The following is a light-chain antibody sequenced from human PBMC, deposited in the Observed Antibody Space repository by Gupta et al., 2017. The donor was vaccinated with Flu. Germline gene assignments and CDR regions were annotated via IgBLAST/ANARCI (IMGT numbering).Light chain of an antibody. CDR2: RSD. CDR3: AVWDDSLNGPV. Sequence: QSVVTQTPSVSGTPGQRVPISCSGSSSNIGSNTVNWYQHLPGSAPKLLMFRSDQRPSGVPDRFSGSKSGTSASLAISGLQSEDVADYYCAVWDDSLNGPVFGGGTKLTVL. J-gene: IGLJ3*02. V-gene: IGLV1-44*01. CDR1: SSNIGSNT.